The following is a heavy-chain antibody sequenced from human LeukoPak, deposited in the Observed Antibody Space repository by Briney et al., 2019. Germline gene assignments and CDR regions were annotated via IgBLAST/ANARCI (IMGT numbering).Heavy chain of an antibody. CDR3: ATDDYGTGVGGY. Sequence: ASVKVSCKVSGYTLTELSMHWVRQAPGKGLEWMGGFDPEDGETVYAQKFQGRVTMTEDTSTDTAYLELSSLRSEDTALYYCATDDYGTGVGGYWGQGTLVTVSS. CDR1: GYTLTELS. CDR2: FDPEDGET. D-gene: IGHD3-10*01. J-gene: IGHJ4*02. V-gene: IGHV1-24*01.